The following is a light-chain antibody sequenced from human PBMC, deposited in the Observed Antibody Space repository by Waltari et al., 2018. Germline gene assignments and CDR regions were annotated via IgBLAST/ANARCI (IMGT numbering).Light chain of an antibody. CDR1: QSVGRS. Sequence: EIVLTQSPGTLSLSHGERATLSCRASQSVGRSLAWYQQIPGQAPRLLIYGASSRATGIPDRFSGSGSGTDFSLTISRLEPEDFAVYFCQHYVRLPATFGQGTKVAI. V-gene: IGKV3-20*01. CDR2: GAS. CDR3: QHYVRLPAT. J-gene: IGKJ1*01.